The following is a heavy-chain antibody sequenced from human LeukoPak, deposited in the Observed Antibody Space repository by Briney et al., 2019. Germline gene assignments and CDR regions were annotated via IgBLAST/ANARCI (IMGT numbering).Heavy chain of an antibody. V-gene: IGHV3-15*01. CDR1: GFTFSDAW. D-gene: IGHD2-21*02. CDR3: ATELLSHFDY. Sequence: GGSLRLSCEASGFTFSDAWMSWVRQAPGRGLEWVGRIQREIDGGTTDYAAPVKGRFTISRDDSKNTLYLQMYSLKIEDTAVYYCATELLSHFDYWSQGTLVTVSS. J-gene: IGHJ4*02. CDR2: IQREIDGGTT.